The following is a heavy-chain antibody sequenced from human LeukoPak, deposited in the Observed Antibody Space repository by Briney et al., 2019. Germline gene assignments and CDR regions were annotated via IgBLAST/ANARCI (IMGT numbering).Heavy chain of an antibody. J-gene: IGHJ4*02. CDR3: ASAAYGDYLYYFDY. Sequence: GGSLRLSCAASGFTFSSYDMNWVRQAPGKGLEWVSSISLSGTYKYYADSVKGRLTVSRDNAKNSLYLQMDSLRAEGAAVYYCASAAYGDYLYYFDYWGQGTLVTVSS. V-gene: IGHV3-21*01. D-gene: IGHD4-17*01. CDR1: GFTFSSYD. CDR2: ISLSGTYK.